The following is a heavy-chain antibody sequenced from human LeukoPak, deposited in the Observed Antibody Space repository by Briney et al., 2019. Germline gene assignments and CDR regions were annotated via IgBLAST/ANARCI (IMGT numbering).Heavy chain of an antibody. Sequence: GGSLRLSCAASGFTFSSYAMHWVRQAPGKGLEWVAVISYDGSNKYYADSVKGRFTISRDNSKNTLYLQMDSLRTEDTAVYYCARDPVSLARWRGDGGDYWGHGTLVTVSS. J-gene: IGHJ4*01. CDR2: ISYDGSNK. V-gene: IGHV3-30-3*01. CDR1: GFTFSSYA. CDR3: ARDPVSLARWRGDGGDY. D-gene: IGHD1-1*01.